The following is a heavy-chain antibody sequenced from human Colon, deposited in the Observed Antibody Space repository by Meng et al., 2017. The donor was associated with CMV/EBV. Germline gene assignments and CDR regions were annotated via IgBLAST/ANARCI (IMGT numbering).Heavy chain of an antibody. CDR2: LNPNSGDT. D-gene: IGHD3-10*01. CDR1: GYTFTGYF. Sequence: QVQWVQSGVEVKKPGASVKVSCKTSGYTFTGYFMFWVRQAPGQGLEWMGSLNPNSGDTNSAQKFHGRLTMTRDTSIHTAYMELGSLRSDDTAVYYCATISGGDFDFWGQGTLVTVSS. V-gene: IGHV1-2*02. CDR3: ATISGGDFDF. J-gene: IGHJ4*02.